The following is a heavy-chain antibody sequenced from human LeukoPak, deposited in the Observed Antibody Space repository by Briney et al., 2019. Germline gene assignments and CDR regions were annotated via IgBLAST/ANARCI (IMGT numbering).Heavy chain of an antibody. D-gene: IGHD3-10*01. CDR1: GFTFSSYS. J-gene: IGHJ6*02. Sequence: GGSLRLSCAASGFTFSSYSMNWVRQAPGKGLEWVSSISSSSTSIYYADSVKGRFTISRDNAKNSLYLQMNSPRAEDTAVYYCARHTGPYYGSGSYGLDVWGQGTTVIVSS. V-gene: IGHV3-21*04. CDR2: ISSSSTSI. CDR3: ARHTGPYYGSGSYGLDV.